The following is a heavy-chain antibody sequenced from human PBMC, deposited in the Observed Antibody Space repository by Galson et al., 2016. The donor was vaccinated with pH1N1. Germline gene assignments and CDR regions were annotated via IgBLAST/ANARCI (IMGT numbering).Heavy chain of an antibody. CDR2: VYPPDSDT. CDR3: ARDNLRGSESPDASDV. V-gene: IGHV5-51*03. D-gene: IGHD3-10*01. CDR1: GYTFTTYW. J-gene: IGHJ3*01. Sequence: QSGAEVKKAGESLKISCKGSGYTFTTYWIAWVRQMPGKGLEWMGIVYPPDSDTRYSPSFEGQVTISADKSISTAYLQWSSLKASDTAVYYCARDNLRGSESPDASDVWGQGTMVTVSS.